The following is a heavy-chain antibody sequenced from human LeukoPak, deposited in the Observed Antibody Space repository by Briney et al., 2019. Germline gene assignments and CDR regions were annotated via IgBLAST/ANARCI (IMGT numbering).Heavy chain of an antibody. J-gene: IGHJ4*02. Sequence: GGSLRLSCAVSGFTVTDNYMSWVRQARGKGLQWVSVVYPDGRTYYADSVKGRFTISRDNSRNTLLLQLNSLRADDTAVYYCARTNPVYGDYDYWGQGTLVTVSS. CDR2: VYPDGRT. V-gene: IGHV3-53*01. CDR3: ARTNPVYGDYDY. CDR1: GFTVTDNY. D-gene: IGHD4-17*01.